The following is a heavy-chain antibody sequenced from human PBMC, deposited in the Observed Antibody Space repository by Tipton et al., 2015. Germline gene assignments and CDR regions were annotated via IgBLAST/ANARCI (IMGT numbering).Heavy chain of an antibody. CDR3: GRGAYYGVHV. CDR2: IASSYI. CDR1: GFSFSTYV. V-gene: IGHV3-21*04. Sequence: SLRLSCAASGFSFSTYVMSWIHQAPGKGLEWVSSIASSYIYYADAVKGRFTISRDNGKDSLYLQMNSLRVEDTAVYYCGRGAYYGVHVWGQGTTVTVSS. J-gene: IGHJ6*02.